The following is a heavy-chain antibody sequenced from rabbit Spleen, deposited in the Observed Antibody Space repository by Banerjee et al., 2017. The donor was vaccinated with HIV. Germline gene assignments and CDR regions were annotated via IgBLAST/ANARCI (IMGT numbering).Heavy chain of an antibody. Sequence: QSLEESGGDLVKPGASLTLTCTASGVSFTSNYYMCWVRQAPGKGLEWIACIEPDSSGFTYFATWAKGRFTISKTSSTTVTLQMTRLTAADTATYFCARDTSTSFSSYGMDLWGPGTLVTVS. CDR1: GVSFTSNYY. V-gene: IGHV1S40*01. CDR3: ARDTSTSFSSYGMDL. CDR2: IEPDSSGFT. J-gene: IGHJ6*01. D-gene: IGHD1-1*01.